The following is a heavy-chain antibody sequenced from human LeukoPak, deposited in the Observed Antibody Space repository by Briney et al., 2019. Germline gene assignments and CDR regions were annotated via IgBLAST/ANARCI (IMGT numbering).Heavy chain of an antibody. CDR2: INPSGGST. CDR3: ARSSTYYYDSSGYYDFDY. J-gene: IGHJ4*02. Sequence: ASVKVSCKASGYTFTSYYMHWVRQAPGQGLEWMGIINPSGGSTSYAQKFQGRVTMTRDTSTSTVYMELSSLRSEDTAVYYCARSSTYYYDSSGYYDFDYWGQGTLVTVSS. V-gene: IGHV1-46*01. CDR1: GYTFTSYY. D-gene: IGHD3-22*01.